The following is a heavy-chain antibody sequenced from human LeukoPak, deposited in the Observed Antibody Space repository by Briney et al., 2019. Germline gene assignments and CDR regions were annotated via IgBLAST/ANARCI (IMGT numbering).Heavy chain of an antibody. J-gene: IGHJ4*02. V-gene: IGHV3-23*01. CDR2: ISGGGGST. CDR1: GSTFSSYA. CDR3: AKENNRLWFGEPMGY. Sequence: PGGSLRLSCAASGSTFSSYAMSWVRQAPGKGLEWVSAISGGGGSTYYADSVKGRFTISRDNSKNTLYLQMNSLRAEDTAVYYCAKENNRLWFGEPMGYWGQGTLVTVSS. D-gene: IGHD3-10*01.